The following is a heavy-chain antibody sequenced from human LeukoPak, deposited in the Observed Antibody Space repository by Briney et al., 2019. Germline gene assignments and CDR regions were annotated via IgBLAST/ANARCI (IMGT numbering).Heavy chain of an antibody. CDR2: IYYSGST. CDR1: GGSISSGGYY. D-gene: IGHD3-22*01. CDR3: ARLRLLHYFDY. Sequence: SETLSLTCTVSGGSISSGGYYWTWIRQHPGKGLEWIGFIYYSGSTNYNPSLKSRVTISVDTSKNQFSLKLSSVTAADTAVYYCARLRLLHYFDYWGQGTLVTVSS. V-gene: IGHV4-61*08. J-gene: IGHJ4*02.